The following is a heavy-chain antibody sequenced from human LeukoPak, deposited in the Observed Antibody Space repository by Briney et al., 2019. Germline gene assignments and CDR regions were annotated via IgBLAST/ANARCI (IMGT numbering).Heavy chain of an antibody. V-gene: IGHV4-34*01. Sequence: SETLSLTCAVYGGSFSGYYWSWIRQPPGKGLEWIGEINHSGSTNYNPSIKSRVTISVDTSKNQFSLKLSSVTAADTAVYYCATTEVGAWYYFDYWGQGTLVTVSS. CDR3: ATTEVGAWYYFDY. CDR1: GGSFSGYY. CDR2: INHSGST. D-gene: IGHD1-26*01. J-gene: IGHJ4*02.